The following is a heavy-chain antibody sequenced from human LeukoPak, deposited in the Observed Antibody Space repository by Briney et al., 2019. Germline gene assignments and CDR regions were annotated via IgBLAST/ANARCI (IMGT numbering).Heavy chain of an antibody. J-gene: IGHJ3*02. CDR1: GGSISSGGYY. CDR2: IYYSGST. Sequence: SETLSLTCTVSGGSISSGGYYWSWIRQHPGKGLEWLGYIYYSGSTYYNPSLKSRVTISVDTSKNQFSLKLSSVTAADTAVYYCAKSIVVVTAIPPRDAFDIWGQGTMVTVSS. V-gene: IGHV4-31*03. CDR3: AKSIVVVTAIPPRDAFDI. D-gene: IGHD2-21*02.